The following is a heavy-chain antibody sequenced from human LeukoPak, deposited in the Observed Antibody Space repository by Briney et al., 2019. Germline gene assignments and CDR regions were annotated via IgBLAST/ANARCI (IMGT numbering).Heavy chain of an antibody. CDR2: ISGGDGST. CDR1: GFTFNTYA. Sequence: GVLRLSCAASGFTFNTYAMNWVRRAPGKGLEWVSAISGGDGSTYYADSVKGRFTISRDNSKNTLSLQMSSLRAEDTAVYYCAKRTYSDASGYLGSFDQWGQGTLVTVSS. J-gene: IGHJ4*02. D-gene: IGHD3-22*01. CDR3: AKRTYSDASGYLGSFDQ. V-gene: IGHV3-23*01.